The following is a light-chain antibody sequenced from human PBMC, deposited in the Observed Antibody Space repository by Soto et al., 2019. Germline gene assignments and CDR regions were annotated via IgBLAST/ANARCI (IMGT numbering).Light chain of an antibody. V-gene: IGLV2-14*01. CDR3: SSYTISNIGV. Sequence: QSALTQPASVSGSPGQSITISCTGTNSDVGHYNYVSWYQHHPGKAPKLMIYEVTYRPSGVSDRFSGSRSGNTASLTISGLQAEDEADYYCSSYTISNIGVFGGGTKVTVL. J-gene: IGLJ3*02. CDR2: EVT. CDR1: NSDVGHYNY.